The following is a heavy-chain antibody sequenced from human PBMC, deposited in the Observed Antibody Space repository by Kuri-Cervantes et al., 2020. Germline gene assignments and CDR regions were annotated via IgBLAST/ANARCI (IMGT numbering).Heavy chain of an antibody. Sequence: GESLKISCAASGFTFSSYGVHWVRQAPGKGLEWVAAIAYDGGAEYYVDSLKGRFTISRDNSKNTLYLQMNSLRDEDTAVYYCARTRAITIFGVVVRRWFDPWGQGTLVTVSS. CDR1: GFTFSSYG. V-gene: IGHV3-30*03. CDR2: IAYDGGAE. CDR3: ARTRAITIFGVVVRRWFDP. J-gene: IGHJ5*02. D-gene: IGHD3-3*01.